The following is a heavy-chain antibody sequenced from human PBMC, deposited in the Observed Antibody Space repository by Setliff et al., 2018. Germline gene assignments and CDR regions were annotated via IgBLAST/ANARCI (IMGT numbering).Heavy chain of an antibody. CDR2: INTNTGNP. V-gene: IGHV7-4-1*02. Sequence: ASVKDSCKASGYSFSTYAMSWIRQAPGQGLEWMGWINTNTGNPSYAQGFTGRFVFSLDTSVSTAYLQISSLKPEDTAMYYCARASRFATIVWKGDYYMDVWGKGTTVTVSS. J-gene: IGHJ6*03. D-gene: IGHD3-16*02. CDR1: GYSFSTYA. CDR3: ARASRFATIVWKGDYYMDV.